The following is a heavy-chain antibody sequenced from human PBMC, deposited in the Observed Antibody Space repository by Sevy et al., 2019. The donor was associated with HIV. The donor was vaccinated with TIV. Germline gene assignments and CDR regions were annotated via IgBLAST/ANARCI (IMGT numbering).Heavy chain of an antibody. V-gene: IGHV3-74*01. Sequence: QLGGSLRLSCAASGFTFSNYWMHWVRQAPGKGLVWISRINSDGSSTSYADSVKGRFTISRDNAKNTLYLQMNSLRAEETAVYYCARGWASGSSGAHFDYWGQGTLVTVSS. CDR2: INSDGSST. J-gene: IGHJ4*02. CDR3: ARGWASGSSGAHFDY. D-gene: IGHD1-26*01. CDR1: GFTFSNYW.